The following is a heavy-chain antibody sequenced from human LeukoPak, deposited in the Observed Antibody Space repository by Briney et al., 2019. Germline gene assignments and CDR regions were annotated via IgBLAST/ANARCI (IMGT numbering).Heavy chain of an antibody. CDR1: GGTFNSYA. D-gene: IGHD6-13*01. J-gene: IGHJ5*02. CDR2: IIPIFGTA. CDR3: ARVYSSSWYWFDP. V-gene: IGHV1-69*05. Sequence: GASVKVSCKASGGTFNSYAISWVRQAPGQGLEWMGGIIPIFGTANYAQKFQGRVTITTDESTSTAYMELSSLRSEDTAVYYCARVYSSSWYWFDPWGQGTLVTVSS.